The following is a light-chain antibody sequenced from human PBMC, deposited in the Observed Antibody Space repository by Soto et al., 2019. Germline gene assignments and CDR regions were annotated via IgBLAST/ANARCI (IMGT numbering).Light chain of an antibody. J-gene: IGKJ1*01. V-gene: IGKV1-5*03. CDR3: QHYNSYSEA. CDR1: QTISSW. Sequence: DFHLTCFPSFLPDSLVHRVTNSCRASQTISSWLAWYQQKPGKAPKLLIYKASTLKSGVPSRFSGSGSGTEFTLTISSLQPDDFATYYCQHYNSYSEAFGQGTKVDIK. CDR2: KAS.